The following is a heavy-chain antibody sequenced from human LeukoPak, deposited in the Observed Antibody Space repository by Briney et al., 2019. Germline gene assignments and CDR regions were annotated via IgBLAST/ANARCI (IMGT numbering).Heavy chain of an antibody. J-gene: IGHJ4*02. V-gene: IGHV6-1*01. CDR1: GDSLSSNSAA. Sequence: SQTLSLTCAISGDSLSSNSAAWSWLRQSPSRGLEWLGRTYYRSKWNNNYAISVKSRITINPDTSKNQFSLKLSSVTAADTAVYYCASRKTVNESYYFDYWGQGTLVTVSS. D-gene: IGHD4-11*01. CDR3: ASRKTVNESYYFDY. CDR2: TYYRSKWNN.